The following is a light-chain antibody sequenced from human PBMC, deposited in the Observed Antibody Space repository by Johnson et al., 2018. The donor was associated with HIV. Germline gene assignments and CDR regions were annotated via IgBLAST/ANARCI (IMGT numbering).Light chain of an antibody. CDR2: DND. CDR3: GTWDNGLTCGGG. CDR1: SSNIGNNY. Sequence: QSVLTQPPSVSAAPGQKVTISCSGSSSNIGNNYVSWYQQLPKTAHKLLISDNDKRPSGIPDRFSGSKSGASATLDITGLQTGDEGDYYSGTWDNGLTCGGGFGTGTKVTVL. V-gene: IGLV1-51*01. J-gene: IGLJ1*01.